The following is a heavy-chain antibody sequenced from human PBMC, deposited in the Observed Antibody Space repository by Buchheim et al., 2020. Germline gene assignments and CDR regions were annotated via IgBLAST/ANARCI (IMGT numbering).Heavy chain of an antibody. CDR2: IYYSGST. Sequence: QVQLQESGPGLVKPSQTLSLTCTVSGCSISSGGYYWSWIRQHPGKGLDWIGYIYYSGSTYYNPSLKSRVTISVVTSKNQFSLKLSSGTAADTAVYYCASEPLQQLNYYYGMDVWGQGTT. CDR1: GCSISSGGYY. J-gene: IGHJ6*02. V-gene: IGHV4-31*03. D-gene: IGHD6-13*01. CDR3: ASEPLQQLNYYYGMDV.